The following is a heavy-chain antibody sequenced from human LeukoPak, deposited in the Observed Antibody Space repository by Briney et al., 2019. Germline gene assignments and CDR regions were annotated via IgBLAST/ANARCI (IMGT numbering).Heavy chain of an antibody. Sequence: HPGGSLRLSCGASGFTFSSDAMHWVRQAPGKGLEWVAFIRYDGSNKYYANSVKGRFTISRDNSKNTLYLQMNSLRAEDTAVYYCAKDAVVVPAAGRYFDYWGQGTLVTVSS. CDR3: AKDAVVVPAAGRYFDY. CDR2: IRYDGSNK. J-gene: IGHJ4*02. CDR1: GFTFSSDA. D-gene: IGHD2-2*01. V-gene: IGHV3-30*02.